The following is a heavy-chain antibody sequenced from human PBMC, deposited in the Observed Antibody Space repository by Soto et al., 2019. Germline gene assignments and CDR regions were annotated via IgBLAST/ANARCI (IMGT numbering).Heavy chain of an antibody. J-gene: IGHJ5*02. CDR1: GYTFTSYW. V-gene: IGHV5-51*01. D-gene: IGHD5-12*01. CDR3: ARQGYTLWFDP. Sequence: VPLVQSGAEVKKPGASVKVSCKASGYTFTSYWIGWVRQMPGKGLEWMGIIYPGDSDTRYSPSFQGQVTISADKSISTAYLQWSSLKASDTAMYYCARQGYTLWFDPWGQGTLVTVSS. CDR2: IYPGDSDT.